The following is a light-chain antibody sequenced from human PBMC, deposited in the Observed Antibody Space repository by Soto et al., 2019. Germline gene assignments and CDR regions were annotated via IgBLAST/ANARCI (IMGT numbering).Light chain of an antibody. Sequence: QSVLTQPASVSGSPGQSIAISCTGTSSDVGGYNYVSWYQQHPGKAPKLMIYDVSDRPSGVSDRFSGSKSGNTASLTISGLQAEDEADYYCSSYTISSTYAFGTGTKVTVL. CDR1: SSDVGGYNY. J-gene: IGLJ1*01. V-gene: IGLV2-14*01. CDR3: SSYTISSTYA. CDR2: DVS.